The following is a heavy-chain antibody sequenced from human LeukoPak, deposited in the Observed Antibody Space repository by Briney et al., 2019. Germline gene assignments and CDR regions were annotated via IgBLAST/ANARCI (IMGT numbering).Heavy chain of an antibody. J-gene: IGHJ4*02. CDR1: GFTFSSNA. D-gene: IGHD3-10*01. CDR2: ISGSGGST. V-gene: IGHV3-23*01. CDR3: ASLLWSSSSPFDY. Sequence: PGGSLRLSCAASGFTFSSNAMSWVRQAPGKGLEWVSAISGSGGSTYYADSVKGRFTISRDTSKNTLYLQMNSLRAEDTAVYYCASLLWSSSSPFDYWGQGTLVTVSS.